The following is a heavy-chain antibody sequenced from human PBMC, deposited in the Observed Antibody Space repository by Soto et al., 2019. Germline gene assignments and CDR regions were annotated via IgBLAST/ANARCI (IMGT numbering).Heavy chain of an antibody. V-gene: IGHV3-15*01. CDR3: TTGQWSPH. Sequence: DVQLVESGGGLVKPGGSLRLSCAASGFTFVNAWMSWVRQAPGKGLEWVGLIKKTSEGGGTEYAAPVKGRFTISRDDSQNTLYLQMTGLKTGDTALYYSTTGQWSPHWGQGPLVTVS. CDR1: GFTFVNAW. CDR2: IKKTSEGGGT. J-gene: IGHJ4*02. D-gene: IGHD6-19*01.